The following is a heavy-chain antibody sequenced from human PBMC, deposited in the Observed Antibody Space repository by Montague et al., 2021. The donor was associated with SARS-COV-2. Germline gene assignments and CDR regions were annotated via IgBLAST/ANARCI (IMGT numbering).Heavy chain of an antibody. J-gene: IGHJ6*02. D-gene: IGHD4-11*01. Sequence: SLRLSCAASGFTFSSYWMHWVRQAPGKGLVWVSRINSDGSSTSYADSVKGRFTISRDNAKNTLYLQMNSLRVEDTAVYYCASDMTTAYYYYYGMDVWGQGTTVTVSS. V-gene: IGHV3-74*01. CDR1: GFTFSSYW. CDR3: ASDMTTAYYYYYGMDV. CDR2: INSDGSST.